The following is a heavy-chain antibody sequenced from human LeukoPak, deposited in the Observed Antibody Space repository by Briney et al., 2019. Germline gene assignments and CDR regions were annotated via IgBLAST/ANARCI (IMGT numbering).Heavy chain of an antibody. Sequence: PGGSPRLSCAASGFTFSSYAMSWVRQAPGKGLEWVSAISGSGGSTYYADSVKGRFTISRDNSKNTLYLQMNSLRAEDTAVYYCAHTYYYDSSGYSSFDYWGQGTLVTVSS. CDR1: GFTFSSYA. CDR2: ISGSGGST. CDR3: AHTYYYDSSGYSSFDY. V-gene: IGHV3-23*01. D-gene: IGHD3-22*01. J-gene: IGHJ4*02.